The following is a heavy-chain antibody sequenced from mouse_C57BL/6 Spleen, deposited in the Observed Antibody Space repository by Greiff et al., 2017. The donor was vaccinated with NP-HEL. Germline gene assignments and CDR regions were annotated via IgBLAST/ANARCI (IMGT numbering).Heavy chain of an antibody. CDR2: IYPGSGST. Sequence: QVQLQQSGAELVKPGASVKMSCKASGYTFTSYWITWVKQRPGQGLEWIGEIYPGSGSTNYNAKFKSKATLTVDTSSSTAYMQLSSLTSEDSAVYCCARDGGTVVADYWGQGTTLTVSS. J-gene: IGHJ2*01. CDR1: GYTFTSYW. CDR3: ARDGGTVVADY. V-gene: IGHV1-55*01. D-gene: IGHD1-1*01.